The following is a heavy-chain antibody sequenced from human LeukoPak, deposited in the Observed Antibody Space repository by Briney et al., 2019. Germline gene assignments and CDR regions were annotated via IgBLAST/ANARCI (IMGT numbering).Heavy chain of an antibody. CDR2: ISSSGSTI. D-gene: IGHD5-12*01. CDR1: GFTFSSYE. Sequence: GGSLRLPCAASGFTFSSYEMNWVRQAPGKGLEWVSYISSSGSTIYYADSVKGRFTISRDNAKNSLYLQMNSLRAEDTAVYYCARVSRATYAFDIWGQGTMVTVSS. J-gene: IGHJ3*02. CDR3: ARVSRATYAFDI. V-gene: IGHV3-48*03.